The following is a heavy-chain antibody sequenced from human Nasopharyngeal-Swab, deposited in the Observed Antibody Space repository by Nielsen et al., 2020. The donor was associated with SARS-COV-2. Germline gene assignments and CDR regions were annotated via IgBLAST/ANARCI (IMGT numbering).Heavy chain of an antibody. J-gene: IGHJ5*02. D-gene: IGHD3-22*01. Sequence: RQAPGKGLEWIGYIYYSGSTNYNPSLKSRVTISVDTSKIQFSLKLSSVTAADTAVYYCARETSDDSSGYYYTNWFDPWGQGTLVTVSS. V-gene: IGHV4-59*01. CDR2: IYYSGST. CDR3: ARETSDDSSGYYYTNWFDP.